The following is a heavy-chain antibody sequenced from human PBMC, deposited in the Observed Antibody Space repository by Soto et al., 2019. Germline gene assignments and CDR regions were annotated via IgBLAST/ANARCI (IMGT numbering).Heavy chain of an antibody. D-gene: IGHD3-10*01. CDR3: AGRWGEGRGDY. CDR2: IYHSGNT. CDR1: GGSISSSNW. Sequence: QVQLQESGPGLVKPSGTLSLTCAVSGGSISSSNWWSWVRQPPGKGLEWIGEIYHSGNTNYNPSLKSRVTMAVDKSRNQFSLKLSSVTAADTAVYYCAGRWGEGRGDYWGQGTLVTVSS. J-gene: IGHJ4*02. V-gene: IGHV4-4*02.